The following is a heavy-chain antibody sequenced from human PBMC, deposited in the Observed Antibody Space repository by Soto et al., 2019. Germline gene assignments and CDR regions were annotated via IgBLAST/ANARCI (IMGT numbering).Heavy chain of an antibody. CDR2: IHYSGST. J-gene: IGHJ4*02. D-gene: IGHD6-13*01. Sequence: QVQLQESGPGLVKPSQTLSLTCTVSGDSIRSDGYYWCWIRQHPGKGLEWIGFIHYSGSTYYTPSFESRVVISVDTSKNEFSLKLSSVTAADTAVYFCAGRHSSRWHRADYWGQGVLVTVSS. CDR3: AGRHSSRWHRADY. CDR1: GDSIRSDGYY. V-gene: IGHV4-31*03.